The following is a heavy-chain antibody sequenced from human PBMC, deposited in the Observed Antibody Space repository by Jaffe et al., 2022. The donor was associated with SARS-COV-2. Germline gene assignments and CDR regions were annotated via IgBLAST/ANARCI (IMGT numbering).Heavy chain of an antibody. D-gene: IGHD3-3*01. Sequence: EVQLLESGGGLVQPGGSLRLSCAASGFTFSSYAMSWVRQAPGKGLEWVSAISGSGGSTYYADSVKGRFTISRDNSKNTLYLQMNSLRAEDTAVYYCAKEPFTIFGVVMGPGAYDYWGQGTLVTVSS. CDR1: GFTFSSYA. V-gene: IGHV3-23*01. CDR2: ISGSGGST. CDR3: AKEPFTIFGVVMGPGAYDY. J-gene: IGHJ4*02.